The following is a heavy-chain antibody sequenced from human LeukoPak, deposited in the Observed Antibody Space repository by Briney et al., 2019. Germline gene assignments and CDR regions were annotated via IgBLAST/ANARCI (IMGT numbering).Heavy chain of an antibody. Sequence: PGGSLRLSCSASGFTFSSYAMHWVRQAPGKGLEYISGISSNGGSTYNADSVKCRFTISRDNSKNTLYLQMSSLRAEDTAVYYCVKVSSTVGATFFDYWGQGTLVTVSS. CDR1: GFTFSSYA. CDR3: VKVSSTVGATFFDY. J-gene: IGHJ4*02. CDR2: ISSNGGST. D-gene: IGHD1-26*01. V-gene: IGHV3-64D*06.